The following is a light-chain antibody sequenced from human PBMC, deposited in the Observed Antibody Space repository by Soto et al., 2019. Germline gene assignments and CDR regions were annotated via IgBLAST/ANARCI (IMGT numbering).Light chain of an antibody. V-gene: IGKV3-15*01. CDR2: GAS. J-gene: IGKJ3*01. CDR1: QSIRSN. CDR3: QQYNNWPLT. Sequence: EIVMTQSPATLSVSPGERATLSCRASQSIRSNLAWYQQKPGQAPSLLIYGASTRATGIPARFSGSGSGAEFTLTISSLQSEDFAVYYCQQYNNWPLTFGPGTKVDIK.